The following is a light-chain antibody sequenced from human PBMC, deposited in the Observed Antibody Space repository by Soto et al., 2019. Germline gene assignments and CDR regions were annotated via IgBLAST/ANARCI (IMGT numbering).Light chain of an antibody. CDR3: QQYYNWPPIT. CDR1: QSVSSN. CDR2: GAP. J-gene: IGKJ5*01. Sequence: EIVMTHSPATLSVSPWERATLSCRASQSVSSNLAWYQQKPGQAPRLLIYGAPTRATGIPARFSGSGSGTEFTLTISSLQSEDFAVYYCQQYYNWPPITFGQGTRLEIK. V-gene: IGKV3-15*01.